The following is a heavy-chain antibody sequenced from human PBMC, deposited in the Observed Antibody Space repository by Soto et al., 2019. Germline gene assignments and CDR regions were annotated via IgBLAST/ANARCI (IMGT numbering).Heavy chain of an antibody. J-gene: IGHJ4*02. Sequence: SETLSLTCPVSGDSISPHDWTWDRQPPGKGLEWVGYVYNTGTTKNNPSLKSRLTISVDRSRNQFSLALTSVTAADTAMYYCARGPTTEKVDSWGQGILVTVSS. CDR3: ARGPTTEKVDS. V-gene: IGHV4-59*08. CDR2: VYNTGTT. CDR1: GDSISPHD.